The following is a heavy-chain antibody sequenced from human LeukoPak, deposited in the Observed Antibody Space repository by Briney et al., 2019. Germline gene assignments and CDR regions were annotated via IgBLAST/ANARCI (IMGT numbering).Heavy chain of an antibody. CDR3: ARETSVHCSGGSCYSPDP. D-gene: IGHD2-15*01. Sequence: PSETLSLTCTVSGGSVSSGSYYWSWIRQPPGKGLEWIGYIYYSGSTNYNPSLKSRVTISVDTSKNQFSLKLSSVTAADTAVYYCARETSVHCSGGSCYSPDPWGQGTLVTVSS. CDR1: GGSVSSGSYY. CDR2: IYYSGST. V-gene: IGHV4-61*01. J-gene: IGHJ5*02.